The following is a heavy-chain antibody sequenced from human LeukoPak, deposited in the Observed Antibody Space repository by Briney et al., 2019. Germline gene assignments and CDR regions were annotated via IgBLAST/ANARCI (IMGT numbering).Heavy chain of an antibody. Sequence: SETLSPTCTVSGGSISSYYWSWIRQPPGKGLEWIGYIYYSGSTNYNPSLKSRVTISVDTSKKQVSLKLSSVTAADTAVYYCARERDAFDIWGQGTMVTVSS. J-gene: IGHJ3*02. CDR3: ARERDAFDI. V-gene: IGHV4-59*01. CDR1: GGSISSYY. CDR2: IYYSGST.